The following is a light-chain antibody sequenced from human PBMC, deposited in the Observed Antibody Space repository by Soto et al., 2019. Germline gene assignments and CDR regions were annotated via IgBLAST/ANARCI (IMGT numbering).Light chain of an antibody. Sequence: DIQMTQSPSTLSASVGERVTITCRARQSISSWLAWYQQKPGKAPKLLIYDASSLEGGVPSRFSGSGSGTEFTLTISSLQPDDFATYYCQQYNTCYSFAQGTKVEIX. J-gene: IGKJ2*03. CDR2: DAS. CDR1: QSISSW. CDR3: QQYNTCYS. V-gene: IGKV1-5*01.